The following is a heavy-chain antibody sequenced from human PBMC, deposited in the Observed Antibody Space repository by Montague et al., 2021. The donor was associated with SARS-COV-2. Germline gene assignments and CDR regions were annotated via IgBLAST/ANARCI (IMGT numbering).Heavy chain of an antibody. D-gene: IGHD1-26*01. CDR3: AKSSGSYGDYFDY. CDR2: IYSGGSST. V-gene: IGHV3-23*03. Sequence: SLRLSCAASRFTFSSYAMSWVRQAPGKGLEWVSVIYSGGSSTFYADSVKGRFTISRDKSKNTLYLQMNSLRAEDTAVYYCAKSSGSYGDYFDYWGQGTLVTVSS. CDR1: RFTFSSYA. J-gene: IGHJ4*02.